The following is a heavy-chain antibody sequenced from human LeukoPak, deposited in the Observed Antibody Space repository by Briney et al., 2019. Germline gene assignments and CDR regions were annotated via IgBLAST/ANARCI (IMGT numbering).Heavy chain of an antibody. Sequence: GGSLRLSCAASGFSFSSYAMHWVRQAPGKGLEYVSAIRSNGGGTYYANSVKGRFTISRDNSKNTLYLQMGSLRAEDMAVYYCARSQLVGATSYYYYGMDVWGQGTTVTVPS. CDR3: ARSQLVGATSYYYYGMDV. CDR1: GFSFSSYA. CDR2: IRSNGGGT. V-gene: IGHV3-64*01. D-gene: IGHD1-26*01. J-gene: IGHJ6*02.